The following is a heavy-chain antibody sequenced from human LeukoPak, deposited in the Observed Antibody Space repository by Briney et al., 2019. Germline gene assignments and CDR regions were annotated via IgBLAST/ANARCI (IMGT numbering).Heavy chain of an antibody. D-gene: IGHD6-13*01. CDR3: ARGLGSSWYSSAFDI. V-gene: IGHV4-59*01. CDR2: IYYSGST. J-gene: IGHJ3*02. CDR1: GGSISSYY. Sequence: SETLSLTCTVSGGSISSYYWSWIRQPPGKGLEWIGYIYYSGSTNYNPSLKSRVTISVDTSKNKFSLKLSSVTAADTAVYYCARGLGSSWYSSAFDIWGQGTMVTVSS.